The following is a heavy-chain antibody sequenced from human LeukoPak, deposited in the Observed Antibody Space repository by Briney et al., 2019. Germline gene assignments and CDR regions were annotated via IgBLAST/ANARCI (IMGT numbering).Heavy chain of an antibody. J-gene: IGHJ4*02. CDR2: INPNSGGT. CDR1: GYTFTGYY. CDR3: ARAPSSSWYLIDY. D-gene: IGHD6-13*01. Sequence: ASVKASCKASGYTFTGYYMHWVRQAPGQGLEWMGWINPNSGGTNYAQKFQGRVTMTRDTSISTAYMELSRLRSGDTAVYYCARAPSSSWYLIDYWGQGTLVTVSS. V-gene: IGHV1-2*02.